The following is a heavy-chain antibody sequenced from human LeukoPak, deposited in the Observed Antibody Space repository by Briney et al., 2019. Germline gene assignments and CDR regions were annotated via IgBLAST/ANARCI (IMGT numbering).Heavy chain of an antibody. CDR1: GFTFDDYA. V-gene: IGHV3-9*03. CDR2: ISWNSGSI. Sequence: GGSLRLSCAASGFTFDDYAMHWVRQAPGKGLEWVSGISWNSGSIGYADSVKGRFTISRDNAKNSLYLQMNSLRAEDMALYYCAKLPTRRGDAFDIWGQGTMVTVSS. CDR3: AKLPTRRGDAFDI. D-gene: IGHD1-14*01. J-gene: IGHJ3*02.